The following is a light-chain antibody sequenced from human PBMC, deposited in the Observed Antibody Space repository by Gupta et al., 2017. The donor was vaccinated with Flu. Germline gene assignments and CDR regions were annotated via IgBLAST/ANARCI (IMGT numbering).Light chain of an antibody. CDR1: QSIDNF. CDR3: GQYSQGPPT. Sequence: EIGMTQSPATLSVSPGETATLSCRASQSIDNFLTCYHPKPCKAPRPLLHGPSTRGTGRAARGSGTASGQEFTFSMSSLQSEDFAVYYGGQYSQGPPTFGGGNEVEIK. CDR2: GPS. J-gene: IGKJ4*02. V-gene: IGKV3-15*01.